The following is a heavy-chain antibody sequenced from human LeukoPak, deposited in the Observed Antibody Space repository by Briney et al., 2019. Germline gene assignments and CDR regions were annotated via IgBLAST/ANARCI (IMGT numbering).Heavy chain of an antibody. V-gene: IGHV3-7*01. CDR1: GFTFSSYW. J-gene: IGHJ3*02. CDR2: IKQDGSEK. D-gene: IGHD6-13*01. CDR3: ARESAAGTVHAFDI. Sequence: GGSLRLSCAASGFTFSSYWMSWVRQAPGKGLEWVANIKQDGSEKYYVDSVKGRFTISRDIAKNSLYLQMNSLRAEDTAVYYCARESAAGTVHAFDIWGQGTMVTVSS.